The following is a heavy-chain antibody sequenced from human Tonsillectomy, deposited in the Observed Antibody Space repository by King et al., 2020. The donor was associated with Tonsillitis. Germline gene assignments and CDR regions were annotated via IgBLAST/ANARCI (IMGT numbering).Heavy chain of an antibody. V-gene: IGHV1-2*02. CDR2: INPDTGGT. CDR3: ASGFRTYQDSKGYHDY. J-gene: IGHJ4*02. Sequence: QLVQSGAEVKKPGASVKVSCKASGYTFTGYYIHWVRQAPGQGPEWMGWINPDTGGTNYAQWFQGRVTMTRDTSISTGYMELSRLRPDDTAVYYCASGFRTYQDSKGYHDYWGQGTLVTVSS. D-gene: IGHD3-22*01. CDR1: GYTFTGYY.